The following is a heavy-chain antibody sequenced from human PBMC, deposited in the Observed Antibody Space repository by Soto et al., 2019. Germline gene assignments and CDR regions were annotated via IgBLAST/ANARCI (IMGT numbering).Heavy chain of an antibody. CDR1: GESISSSSYY. D-gene: IGHD2-21*02. J-gene: IGHJ4*02. CDR2: IYYSGRT. Sequence: PSETLSLTCIVSGESISSSSYYWGWIRQPPGKGLKWIGSIYYSGRTYYNPSFKSRVTISIDTSKNQFSLKLSSVTATDTAVYYCARQRTTVVTQAYFDHWGQGALVTVSS. CDR3: ARQRTTVVTQAYFDH. V-gene: IGHV4-39*01.